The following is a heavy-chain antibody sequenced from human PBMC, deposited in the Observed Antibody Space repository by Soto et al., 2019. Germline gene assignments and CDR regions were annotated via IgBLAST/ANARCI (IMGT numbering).Heavy chain of an antibody. CDR3: VKDGSSGWPYFYDMDV. CDR1: GFTFSSYG. D-gene: IGHD6-19*01. J-gene: IGHJ6*02. Sequence: QVQLVESGGGVVQTGRSLRLSCAASGFTFSSYGMHWVRQAPGKGLEWVAVISYDGRNKYYADAVKGRFTISRDNSKNTPYLQMSSLRAEDTAVYYCVKDGSSGWPYFYDMDVWGQGTTVTVSS. V-gene: IGHV3-30*18. CDR2: ISYDGRNK.